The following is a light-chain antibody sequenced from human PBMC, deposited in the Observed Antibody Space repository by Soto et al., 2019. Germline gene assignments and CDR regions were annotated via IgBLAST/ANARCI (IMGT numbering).Light chain of an antibody. CDR1: QTISIF. Sequence: DIQMTQSPSSLSASVGARVTITCRASQTISIFLNWYQHKPGKPPTLLIYTASSLQSGVPSRFSGSGSGTDFTLIISSLQPEDFATYYCQQSYKTPLTFGGGTKVDNK. V-gene: IGKV1-39*01. CDR2: TAS. J-gene: IGKJ4*01. CDR3: QQSYKTPLT.